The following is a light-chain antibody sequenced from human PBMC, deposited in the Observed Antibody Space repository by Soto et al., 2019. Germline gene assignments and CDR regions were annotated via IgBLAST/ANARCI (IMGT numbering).Light chain of an antibody. CDR2: DVS. Sequence: QSALSQPASVSGSPGQSITISCTGTSSDVGGYNYVSWYQQHPGKAPKLMIYDVSNRPSGVSNRFSGSKSGNTASLTIYGLQAEDEADYYCRSYTSSSTLVVFGGATKLTVL. CDR3: RSYTSSSTLVV. V-gene: IGLV2-14*01. CDR1: SSDVGGYNY. J-gene: IGLJ2*01.